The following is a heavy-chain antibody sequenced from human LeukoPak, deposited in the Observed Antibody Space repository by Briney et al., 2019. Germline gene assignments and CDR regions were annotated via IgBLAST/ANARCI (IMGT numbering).Heavy chain of an antibody. CDR2: ICSSSSCT. Sequence: GGSLRLSCAASGFAFSDYYMSWIRQAPGRGLEWVSYICSSSSCTNYADSVKGRFTISRDNAKNSLYLQMNSLRAEDTAVYYCARDLSGSPWTYYYYGMDVWGQGTTVTVSS. CDR1: GFAFSDYY. J-gene: IGHJ6*02. CDR3: ARDLSGSPWTYYYYGMDV. V-gene: IGHV3-11*05. D-gene: IGHD1-26*01.